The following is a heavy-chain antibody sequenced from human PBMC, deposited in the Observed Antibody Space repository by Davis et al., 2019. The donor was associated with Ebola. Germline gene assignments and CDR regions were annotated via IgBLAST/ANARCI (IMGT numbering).Heavy chain of an antibody. D-gene: IGHD3-16*01. CDR3: ARERYRDGNDYFFEQSH. Sequence: SVKVSCKASGGTFNTYAISWVRQAPGQGLDWMGGIIPVSGIPKYAQKFQGRVTITADESTSTVYMELSSLRSEDTAVYYCARERYRDGNDYFFEQSHWGQGTLVTVSS. V-gene: IGHV1-69*13. CDR1: GGTFNTYA. J-gene: IGHJ4*02. CDR2: IIPVSGIP.